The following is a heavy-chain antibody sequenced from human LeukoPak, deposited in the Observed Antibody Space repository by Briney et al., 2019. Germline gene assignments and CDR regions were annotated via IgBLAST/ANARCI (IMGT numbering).Heavy chain of an antibody. D-gene: IGHD2/OR15-2a*01. V-gene: IGHV2-70*01. CDR1: GFSLSTSGMC. CDR3: AWIVRRNNWFDP. CDR2: IDWDDDK. Sequence: SGPTLVNPTQTLTLTCTFSGFSLSTSGMCERWIRQPPGKALEWLALIDWDDDKYYSTSLKTRLTISKDTSKNQVVLTMTNMDPVDTATYYCAWIVRRNNWFDPWGQGTLVTVSS. J-gene: IGHJ5*02.